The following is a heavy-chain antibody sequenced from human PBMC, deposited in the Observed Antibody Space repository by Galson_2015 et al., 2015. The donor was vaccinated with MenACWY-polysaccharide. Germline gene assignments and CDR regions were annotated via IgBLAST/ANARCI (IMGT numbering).Heavy chain of an antibody. CDR3: ARDPIEYCGGDCYSDY. Sequence: SLRLSCAASGFTFNTYGMHWVRQAPGKGLEWVAFIRYDGREKQYVDSVKGRFIISRDNSKNTVSLQMNSLRGEDTAVYYCARDPIEYCGGDCYSDYWGQGTLVTVSS. D-gene: IGHD2-21*02. CDR2: IRYDGREK. CDR1: GFTFNTYG. J-gene: IGHJ4*02. V-gene: IGHV3-30*02.